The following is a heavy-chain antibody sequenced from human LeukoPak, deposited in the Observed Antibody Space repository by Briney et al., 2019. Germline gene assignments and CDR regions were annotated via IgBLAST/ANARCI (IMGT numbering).Heavy chain of an antibody. Sequence: PSETLSLTCIVSGGSISTYYWSWIRQPAGKGLEWIGRIYTSANTNSNPSLKSRVTMSVDKSKNQFSLKLRSVTAADTAVYYCAREADSSSWYEEGWFDPWGQGTLVTVSS. CDR1: GGSISTYY. CDR3: AREADSSSWYEEGWFDP. J-gene: IGHJ5*02. V-gene: IGHV4-4*07. CDR2: IYTSANT. D-gene: IGHD6-13*01.